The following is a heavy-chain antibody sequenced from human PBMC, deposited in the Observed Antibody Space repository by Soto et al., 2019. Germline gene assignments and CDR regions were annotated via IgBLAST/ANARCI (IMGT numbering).Heavy chain of an antibody. CDR3: ARDGGDYGDPVPFDY. D-gene: IGHD4-17*01. Sequence: EVQLVESGGGLVKPGGSLRLSCAASGFTFSSYSMNWVRQAPGKGLEWVSSISSSSSYIYYADSVKGRFTISRDNAKNSLYRQMNSLRAEDTAVYYCARDGGDYGDPVPFDYWGQGTLVTVSS. J-gene: IGHJ4*02. CDR2: ISSSSSYI. V-gene: IGHV3-21*01. CDR1: GFTFSSYS.